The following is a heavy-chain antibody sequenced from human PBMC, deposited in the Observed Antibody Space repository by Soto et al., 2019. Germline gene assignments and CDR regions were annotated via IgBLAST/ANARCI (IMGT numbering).Heavy chain of an antibody. D-gene: IGHD3-22*01. J-gene: IGHJ3*02. CDR3: ARHFLTYYYDSSGYEDAFDI. CDR1: GYSFTSYW. CDR2: IYPGDSDT. Sequence: GESLKISCKGSGYSFTSYWIGWVRQMPGKGLEWMGIIYPGDSDTRYSPSFQGQVTISADKSISTAYLQWSSLKASDTAMYYCARHFLTYYYDSSGYEDAFDIWGQGTMVTVSS. V-gene: IGHV5-51*01.